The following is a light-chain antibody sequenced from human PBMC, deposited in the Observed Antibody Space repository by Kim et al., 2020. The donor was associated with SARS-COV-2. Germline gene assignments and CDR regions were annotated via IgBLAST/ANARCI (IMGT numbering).Light chain of an antibody. V-gene: IGKV1-13*02. CDR3: QHFNIYPHGYS. CDR2: HAS. Sequence: AIQLTQSPSSLSASVTDRVTITCRASQGIGSALAWYQQKPGKPPNLLIFHASNLERGVPSRFSGSGSGTEFTLTISSLQPEDFATYYCQHFNIYPHGYSFGQGTKLEI. J-gene: IGKJ2*03. CDR1: QGIGSA.